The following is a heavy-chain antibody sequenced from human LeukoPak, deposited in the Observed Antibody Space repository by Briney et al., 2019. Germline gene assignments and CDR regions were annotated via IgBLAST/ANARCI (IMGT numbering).Heavy chain of an antibody. CDR1: GLTCSSDS. D-gene: IGHD6-6*01. CDR3: ARALGYSSSSIVY. J-gene: IGHJ4*02. CDR2: ISSSSSYI. V-gene: IGHV3-21*01. Sequence: CLRLSCSASGLTCSSDSMNWLRQAPGKGLEWVSSISSSSSYIYYADSVKGRFTISRDNAKNSLYLQMNSLRAEDTAVYYCARALGYSSSSIVYWGQGTLVTVSS.